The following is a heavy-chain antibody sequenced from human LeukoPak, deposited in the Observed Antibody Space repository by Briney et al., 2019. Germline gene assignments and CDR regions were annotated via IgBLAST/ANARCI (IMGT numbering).Heavy chain of an antibody. CDR2: ISGSGGNT. J-gene: IGHJ4*02. CDR3: ARDLEAANTYYFDY. CDR1: GFTFSSYA. V-gene: IGHV3-23*01. Sequence: GGSLRLSCAASGFTFSSYAMSWVRQAPGKGLEWVSTISGSGGNTYYADSVKGRFTISRDNSKNTVYLQVNSLRDEDTAVYYCARDLEAANTYYFDYWGQGTMVTVSS. D-gene: IGHD6-13*01.